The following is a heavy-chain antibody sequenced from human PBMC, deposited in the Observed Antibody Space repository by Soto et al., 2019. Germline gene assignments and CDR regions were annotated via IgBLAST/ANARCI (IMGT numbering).Heavy chain of an antibody. V-gene: IGHV4-39*07. CDR3: ARDRGRDGYNLQGFDF. CDR2: IYYSGST. CDR1: GGSISSSSYY. Sequence: SETLSLTCTVSGGSISSSSYYWGWIRQPPGKGLEWIGSIYYSGSTYHNPSLDSRVTISIDTSKNQFSLKLSSVTAADTAVYYCARDRGRDGYNLQGFDFWGRGTLVTVSS. J-gene: IGHJ4*02. D-gene: IGHD5-12*01.